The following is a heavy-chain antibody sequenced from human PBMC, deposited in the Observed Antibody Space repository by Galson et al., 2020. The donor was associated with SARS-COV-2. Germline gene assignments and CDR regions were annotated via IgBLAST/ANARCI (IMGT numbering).Heavy chain of an antibody. CDR3: AKISGWYSPTDY. D-gene: IGHD6-19*01. CDR2: ISWNSGSI. Sequence: SLKISCAASGFTFDDYAMHWVRQAPGKGLEWVSGISWNSGSIGYADSVKGRFTISRDNAKNSLYLQMNSLRAEDTALYYCAKISGWYSPTDYWGQGTLVTVSS. J-gene: IGHJ4*02. CDR1: GFTFDDYA. V-gene: IGHV3-9*01.